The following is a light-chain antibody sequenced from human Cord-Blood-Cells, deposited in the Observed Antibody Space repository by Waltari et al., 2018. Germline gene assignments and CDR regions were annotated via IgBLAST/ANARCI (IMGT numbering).Light chain of an antibody. V-gene: IGLV6-57*01. CDR1: SGSIASNY. Sequence: NFMLTQPHSVSESPGKTVTISCTRSSGSIASNYVHSYQQRPGSSPTTVISEDNQRPSWVPDRFSGSIDSSSNSASLTISGLKTEDEADYYCQSYDSSNPHWVFGGGTKLTVL. J-gene: IGLJ3*02. CDR3: QSYDSSNPHWV. CDR2: EDN.